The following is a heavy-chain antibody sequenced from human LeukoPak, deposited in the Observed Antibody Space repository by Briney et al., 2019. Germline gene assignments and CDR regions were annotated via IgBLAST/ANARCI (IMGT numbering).Heavy chain of an antibody. D-gene: IGHD3-16*01. CDR3: AKGYYDYVWGSYYFDY. CDR1: GFTFSSYA. J-gene: IGHJ4*02. V-gene: IGHV3-23*01. CDR2: ISGSGGST. Sequence: GXSLLLSCAASGFTFSSYAMSWVRQAPGKGLEWVSAISGSGGSTYYADSVKGRFTISRDNSRDTLYLQMNSLRAEDTAVYYCAKGYYDYVWGSYYFDYWGQGTLVTVSS.